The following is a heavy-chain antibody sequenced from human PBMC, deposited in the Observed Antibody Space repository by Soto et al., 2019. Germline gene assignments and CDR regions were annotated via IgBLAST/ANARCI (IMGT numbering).Heavy chain of an antibody. V-gene: IGHV3-21*01. J-gene: IGHJ3*02. CDR2: ISSSSSYI. D-gene: IGHD1-1*01. CDR1: GFTFSSYS. CDR3: ARDRLNDHPVDAFDI. Sequence: GGSLRLSCAASGFTFSSYSMNWVRQAPGKGLEWVSSISSSSSYIYYADSVKGRFTISRDNAKNSLYLQMNSLRAEDTAVYYCARDRLNDHPVDAFDIWGQGTMVTVSS.